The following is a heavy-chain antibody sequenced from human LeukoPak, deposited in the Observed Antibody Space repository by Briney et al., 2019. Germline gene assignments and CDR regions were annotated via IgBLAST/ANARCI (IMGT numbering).Heavy chain of an antibody. Sequence: GWSLRLSCVASGFTFSSYAMSWVRQAPGKGLEWVSAISGSGGSTYYADSVKGRFTISRDNSKNTLYLQMNSLRAEDTAVYYCAKIRGGSWNAFDIWGQGTMVTVSS. CDR2: ISGSGGST. V-gene: IGHV3-23*01. CDR1: GFTFSSYA. D-gene: IGHD2-15*01. J-gene: IGHJ3*02. CDR3: AKIRGGSWNAFDI.